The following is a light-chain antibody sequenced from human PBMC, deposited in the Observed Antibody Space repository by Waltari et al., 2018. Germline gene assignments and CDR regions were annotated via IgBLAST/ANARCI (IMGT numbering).Light chain of an antibody. CDR3: QTWGTGIQV. Sequence: QLVLTQSPSASASLGASVNLTCTLSGGHIYYAITWHQQQPEEGPRYLIKVNTDGSHNKGDGIPHRCAGSGAGAERYLTISSLQSEDEAEYYCQTWGTGIQVFGGGTRLTVL. CDR2: VNTDGSH. J-gene: IGLJ2*01. V-gene: IGLV4-69*01. CDR1: GGHIYYA.